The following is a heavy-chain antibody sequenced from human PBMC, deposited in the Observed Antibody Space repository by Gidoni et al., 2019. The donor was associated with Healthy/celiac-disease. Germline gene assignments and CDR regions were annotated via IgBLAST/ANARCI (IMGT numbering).Heavy chain of an antibody. Sequence: EVQLVASGGGVVRPGGSLRLSCAASGFTFDDYGMSWVRQAPGKGLEWVSGINWNGGSTGDADSVKGRFTISRDNAKNSLYLQMNSLRAEDTALYYCARDKTLLGATQGIFDYWGQGTLVTVSS. CDR2: INWNGGST. V-gene: IGHV3-20*04. D-gene: IGHD6-13*01. J-gene: IGHJ4*02. CDR1: GFTFDDYG. CDR3: ARDKTLLGATQGIFDY.